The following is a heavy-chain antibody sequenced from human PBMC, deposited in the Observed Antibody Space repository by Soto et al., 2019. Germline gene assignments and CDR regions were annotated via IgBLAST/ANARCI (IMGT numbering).Heavy chain of an antibody. V-gene: IGHV3-23*01. CDR1: GFNFATYS. CDR2: ISDGVDRA. J-gene: IGHJ4*02. Sequence: GGSLRLSCAASGFNFATYSMSWVRQAPGKGLEWVAGISDGVDRAYYGDSVKGRFTISRDTSKNMLYLHMNSLRAEDTAIYYCARYTAVADPYYFDYWGQGTLVTVSS. CDR3: ARYTAVADPYYFDY. D-gene: IGHD6-19*01.